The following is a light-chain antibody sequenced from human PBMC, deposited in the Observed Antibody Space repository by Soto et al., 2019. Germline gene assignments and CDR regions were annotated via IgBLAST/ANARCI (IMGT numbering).Light chain of an antibody. J-gene: IGKJ1*01. V-gene: IGKV1-27*01. Sequence: IQMTQSPASLSASVGDRVTLTCRASQDISHFLAWYQQRPGKVPKLLIYGASTLQSGVPLRFSGSGSGTEFTLTISSLQPEDVATYYCQKYNKDSPATFGQGTKVDIK. CDR1: QDISHF. CDR2: GAS. CDR3: QKYNKDSPAT.